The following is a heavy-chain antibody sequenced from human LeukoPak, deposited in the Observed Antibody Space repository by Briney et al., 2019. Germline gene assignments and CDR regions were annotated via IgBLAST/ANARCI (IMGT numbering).Heavy chain of an antibody. CDR1: GFTFSNYA. V-gene: IGHV3-23*01. CDR3: AKDRDGGSNTRAKGFDC. D-gene: IGHD3-16*01. Sequence: PGWSLRLSCAASGFTFSNYAMSWVRQAPGEGLKWVSGISAGGGTTYYADSVKGRFTISRDKSQSTLYLQMNSLRAEDTAVYYCAKDRDGGSNTRAKGFDCWGQGTLVTVSS. CDR2: ISAGGGTT. J-gene: IGHJ4*02.